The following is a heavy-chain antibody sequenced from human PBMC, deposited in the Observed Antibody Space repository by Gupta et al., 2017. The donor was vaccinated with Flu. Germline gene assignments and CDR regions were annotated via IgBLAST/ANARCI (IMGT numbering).Heavy chain of an antibody. CDR3: ARYCSGGSCYPHYYGMDL. CDR2: IWYDGSKQ. J-gene: IGHJ6*02. Sequence: QAQLVESGGGVVQPGRSLRLSCAASGFTFSTYGMHWVRQAPGKGLEWVAVIWYDGSKQYYADSVKGRFIISKDNSRNRLYLQMSGLRPEDTAVYFCARYCSGGSCYPHYYGMDLWGQGTTVTVSS. D-gene: IGHD2-15*01. CDR1: GFTFSTYG. V-gene: IGHV3-33*03.